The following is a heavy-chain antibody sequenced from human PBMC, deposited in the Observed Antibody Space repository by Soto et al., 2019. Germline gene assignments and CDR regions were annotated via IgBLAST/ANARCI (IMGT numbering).Heavy chain of an antibody. CDR1: GFTFSSYG. D-gene: IGHD3-10*01. Sequence: GGSLRLSCAASGFTFSSYGMHWVRQAPGKGLEWVAVIWYDGSNKYYADSVKGRFTISRDNSKNTLYLQMNSLRAEDTAVYYCARDLLGYYGSGRVYYGMDVWGQGTTVTVSS. CDR3: ARDLLGYYGSGRVYYGMDV. CDR2: IWYDGSNK. V-gene: IGHV3-33*01. J-gene: IGHJ6*02.